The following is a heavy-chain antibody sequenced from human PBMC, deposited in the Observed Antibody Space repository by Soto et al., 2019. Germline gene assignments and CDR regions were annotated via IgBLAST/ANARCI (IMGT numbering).Heavy chain of an antibody. Sequence: QVQLVESGGGLVKTSGSLTIACAASGFTFSDYYMSWVRQAPGKGLEWVSYISSSGNTIYYADSVKGRFTISRDNAKNSVYLQMNSLRAEDKTIYFCAKMSSENYYDPVFSWGQGTLVTVSS. CDR3: AKMSSENYYDPVFS. V-gene: IGHV3-11*01. D-gene: IGHD3-22*01. J-gene: IGHJ4*02. CDR1: GFTFSDYY. CDR2: ISSSGNTI.